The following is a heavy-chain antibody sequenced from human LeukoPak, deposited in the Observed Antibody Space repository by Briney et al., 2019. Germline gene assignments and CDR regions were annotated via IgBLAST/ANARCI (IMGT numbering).Heavy chain of an antibody. CDR3: VKLSSRVSQTIDY. J-gene: IGHJ4*02. Sequence: GVSLRLSCSASGFTFSSYAMHWVRQAPGKGLEYVSGISSNGGDTYYADSVKGRFTISRDNSKNTLYLQMSSLRAEDTAMYYCVKLSSRVSQTIDYWGQGTLVTVSS. V-gene: IGHV3-64D*09. CDR2: ISSNGGDT. CDR1: GFTFSSYA. D-gene: IGHD6-13*01.